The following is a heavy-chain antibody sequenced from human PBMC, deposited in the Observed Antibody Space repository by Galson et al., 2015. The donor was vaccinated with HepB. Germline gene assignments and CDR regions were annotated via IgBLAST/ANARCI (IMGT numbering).Heavy chain of an antibody. CDR2: ISSSSSYI. CDR1: GFTFSSYS. J-gene: IGHJ4*02. D-gene: IGHD5-12*01. V-gene: IGHV3-21*01. Sequence: SLRLSCAASGFTFSSYSMNWVRQAPGKGLEWVSSISSSSSYIYYADSVKGRFTISRDYAKNSLYLQMNSLRAEDTAVYYCARDLWPHSGYDDSFDYWGQGTLVTVSS. CDR3: ARDLWPHSGYDDSFDY.